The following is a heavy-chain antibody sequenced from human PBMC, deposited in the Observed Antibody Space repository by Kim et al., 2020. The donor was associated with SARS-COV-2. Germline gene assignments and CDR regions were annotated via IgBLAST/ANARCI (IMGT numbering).Heavy chain of an antibody. CDR2: IYKSGST. D-gene: IGHD3-10*01. J-gene: IGHJ5*02. Sequence: SETLSLTCSVSGGSISSYFWSWIRQAPGKGLEWIGYIYKSGSTNYNPSLKSRVTISIDTSKNQFSLNLNSVTAADTAVYYCARQEYNVMDRGVLTWFDPWGQGTLIVVSS. CDR3: ARQEYNVMDRGVLTWFDP. V-gene: IGHV4-59*08. CDR1: GGSISSYF.